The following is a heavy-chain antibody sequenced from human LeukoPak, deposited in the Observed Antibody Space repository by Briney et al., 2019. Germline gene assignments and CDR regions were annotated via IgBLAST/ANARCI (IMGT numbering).Heavy chain of an antibody. CDR1: GVSISSYY. CDR2: INHSGST. V-gene: IGHV4-34*01. CDR3: ARHGPSGYSTRVGSTRSNWFDP. J-gene: IGHJ5*02. D-gene: IGHD5-18*01. Sequence: SETLSLTCTVSGVSISSYYWSWIRQPPGKGLEWIGEINHSGSTNYNPSLKSRVTISVDTSKNQFSLKLSSVTAADTAVYYCARHGPSGYSTRVGSTRSNWFDPWGQGTLVTVSS.